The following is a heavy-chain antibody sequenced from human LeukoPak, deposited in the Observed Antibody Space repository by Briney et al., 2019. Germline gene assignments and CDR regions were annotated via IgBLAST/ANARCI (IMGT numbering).Heavy chain of an antibody. J-gene: IGHJ6*02. Sequence: PSETLSLTCTVSGVSISSYYWSWIRQPPGKGLEWIGYIYYSGSTNYNPSLKSRVTISVDTSKNQFSLKLSSVTAADTAVYYCARDSRYYYDSSGSAPGMDVWGQGTTVTVSS. V-gene: IGHV4-59*01. CDR3: ARDSRYYYDSSGSAPGMDV. CDR1: GVSISSYY. D-gene: IGHD3-22*01. CDR2: IYYSGST.